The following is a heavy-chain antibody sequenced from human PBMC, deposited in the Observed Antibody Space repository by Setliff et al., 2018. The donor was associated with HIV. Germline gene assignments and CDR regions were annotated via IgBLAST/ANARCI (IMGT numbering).Heavy chain of an antibody. V-gene: IGHV3-21*05. CDR2: ITST. D-gene: IGHD2-15*01. CDR1: GFTFSDCS. Sequence: GGSLRLSCAASGFTFSDCSMNWVRQAPGKGLEWISYITSTTYADSVKGRFTISRDNAKNTLYLQMNSLRAEDTGIYYCARDVAGKYDFWGRGTLVTVSS. J-gene: IGHJ4*02. CDR3: ARDVAGKYDF.